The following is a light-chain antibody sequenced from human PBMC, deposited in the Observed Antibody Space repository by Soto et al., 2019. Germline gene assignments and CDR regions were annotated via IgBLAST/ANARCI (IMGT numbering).Light chain of an antibody. CDR3: QHYNSYSEA. Sequence: DIQMTQSPSTLSGSVGDRVTITCRASQTISSWLAWYQQKPGKAPKLLIYKASTLKSGVPSRFSDSGSGTDFTLTITSLQPDDSATYYCQHYNSYSEAFGQGTKVDIK. CDR2: KAS. CDR1: QTISSW. V-gene: IGKV1-5*03. J-gene: IGKJ1*01.